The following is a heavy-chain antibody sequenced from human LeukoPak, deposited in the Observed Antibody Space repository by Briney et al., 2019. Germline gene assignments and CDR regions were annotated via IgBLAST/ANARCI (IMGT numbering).Heavy chain of an antibody. V-gene: IGHV4-59*01. D-gene: IGHD5-12*01. Sequence: SETLSLTCTVSGGSISSYYWNWIRQPPGKGLEWIVYISYSGTTNYNPSLTSRVTISVDTSKKQFSLKLTSATAADTAVYYCARGDDYKSTLFDYWGQGTLVTVSS. J-gene: IGHJ4*02. CDR3: ARGDDYKSTLFDY. CDR2: ISYSGTT. CDR1: GGSISSYY.